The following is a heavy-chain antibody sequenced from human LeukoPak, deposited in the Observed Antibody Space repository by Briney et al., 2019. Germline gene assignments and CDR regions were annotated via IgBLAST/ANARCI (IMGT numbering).Heavy chain of an antibody. CDR2: ISWNSGDV. CDR1: GFTFDDSA. D-gene: IGHD5-18*01. Sequence: GGSLRLSCAASGFTFDDSALHWVRQAPGKGLEWVSGISWNSGDVGYADSVKGRFTISRDNAKNSLYLQMNSLRAEDTALYYCAKLYGYSYGYIDFWGQGTLVTVSS. V-gene: IGHV3-9*01. CDR3: AKLYGYSYGYIDF. J-gene: IGHJ4*02.